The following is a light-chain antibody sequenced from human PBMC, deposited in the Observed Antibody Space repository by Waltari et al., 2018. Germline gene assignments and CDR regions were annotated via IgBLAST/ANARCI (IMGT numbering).Light chain of an antibody. CDR1: QNVNSF. Sequence: EIVLTQSPGTLSLSPGDRATLSVRASQNVNSFLAWYQQKRGQAPRLLIYDASKRATGIPDRISGSGSGTDFTLTISSLEPEDFAIYYCQQRGNLPETFGRGTRVEMK. CDR2: DAS. J-gene: IGKJ2*01. V-gene: IGKV3-11*01. CDR3: QQRGNLPET.